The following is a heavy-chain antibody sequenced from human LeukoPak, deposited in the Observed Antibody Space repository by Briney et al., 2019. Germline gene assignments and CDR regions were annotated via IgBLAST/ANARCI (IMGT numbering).Heavy chain of an antibody. J-gene: IGHJ4*02. CDR1: GGSMSPYH. CDR3: ARHPFATPFDY. V-gene: IGHV4-59*08. Sequence: PSETLSLTCTVSGGSMSPYHWSWIRQPPGKGLEWTGYIYYSGSTNYNPSLKSRVTISVDTSKNQFSLRLSSVTAADTAVYFCARHPFATPFDYWGPGTLVTVSS. CDR2: IYYSGST. D-gene: IGHD2-15*01.